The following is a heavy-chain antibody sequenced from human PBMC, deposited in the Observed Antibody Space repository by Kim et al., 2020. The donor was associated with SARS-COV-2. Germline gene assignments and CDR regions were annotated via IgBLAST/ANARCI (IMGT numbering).Heavy chain of an antibody. CDR2: IKSDGSST. J-gene: IGHJ6*01. CDR3: VRDYGGGTAYYFKGLDV. V-gene: IGHV3-74*01. D-gene: IGHD3-16*01. Sequence: GGSLRLSCAASGFTFSSYWMHWVRQAPGEGLVWVSRIKSDGSSTTYADSVKGRFTISRDNAKNTLYLQMNSLRAEDTAIYYCVRDYGGGTAYYFKGLDV. CDR1: GFTFSSYW.